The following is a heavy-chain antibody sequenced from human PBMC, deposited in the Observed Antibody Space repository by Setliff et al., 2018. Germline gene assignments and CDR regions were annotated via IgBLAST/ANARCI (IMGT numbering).Heavy chain of an antibody. J-gene: IGHJ4*02. D-gene: IGHD2-8*01. V-gene: IGHV1-18*01. CDR2: ISGYTGNT. CDR1: GYTFSNYG. Sequence: GASVKVSCKASGYTFSNYGITWVRQAPGQGLEWMGWISGYTGNTNYAQKLQGRVTMTTDTSTSTAYMELRSLRSDDTAVYYCSRLVRYCTTTTCQRASGAEFWGQGTLVTVS. CDR3: SRLVRYCTTTTCQRASGAEF.